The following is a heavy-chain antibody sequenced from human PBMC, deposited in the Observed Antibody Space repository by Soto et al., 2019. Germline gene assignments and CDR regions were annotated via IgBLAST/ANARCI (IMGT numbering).Heavy chain of an antibody. D-gene: IGHD6-19*01. CDR3: ARGPPRGWYRNIYYYYGLDA. CDR1: GFTFSTHA. V-gene: IGHV3-33*01. CDR2: VWSDGNKQ. Sequence: QVQLVETGGGVGQPGRSLRLSCVASGFTFSTHAMHWVRQAPGKGLEWVAVVWSDGNKQYYADSVMGRFTISRDKSRNTLYLQMNSLRAEDTALYFCARGPPRGWYRNIYYYYGLDAWGQGTTVTVTS. J-gene: IGHJ6*02.